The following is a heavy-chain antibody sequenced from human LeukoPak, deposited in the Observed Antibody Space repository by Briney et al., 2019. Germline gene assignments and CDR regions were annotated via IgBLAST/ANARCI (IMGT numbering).Heavy chain of an antibody. CDR1: GYTFTGYY. CDR3: ARTRYYYDSSGPFDY. CDR2: INPNSGGT. Sequence: ASVKVSCKASGYTFTGYYMHWVRQAPGQGLEWMGWINPNSGGTNYAQKFQGRVTMTRDTSISTAYMELSRLRFDDTAVYYCARTRYYYDSSGPFDYWGQGTLVTVS. V-gene: IGHV1-2*02. D-gene: IGHD3-22*01. J-gene: IGHJ4*02.